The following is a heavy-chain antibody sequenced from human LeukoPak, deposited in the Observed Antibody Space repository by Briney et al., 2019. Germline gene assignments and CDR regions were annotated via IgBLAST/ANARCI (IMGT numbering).Heavy chain of an antibody. V-gene: IGHV4-34*01. CDR2: INHSGST. CDR3: ARHRLIVVVPAAMLDY. J-gene: IGHJ4*02. Sequence: SETLSLTCAVYGGSFSGYYWSWIRQPPGKGLEWIGEINHSGSTNYNPSLKSRVTISVDTSKNQFSLKLSSVTAADTAVYYCARHRLIVVVPAAMLDYWGQGTLATVSS. CDR1: GGSFSGYY. D-gene: IGHD2-2*01.